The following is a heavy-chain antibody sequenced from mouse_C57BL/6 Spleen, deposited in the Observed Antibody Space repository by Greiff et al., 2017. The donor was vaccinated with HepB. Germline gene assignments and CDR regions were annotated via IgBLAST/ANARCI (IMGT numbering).Heavy chain of an antibody. V-gene: IGHV5-6*01. CDR2: ISSGGSYT. CDR3: ASSGSAWFAY. J-gene: IGHJ3*01. D-gene: IGHD3-2*02. Sequence: EVNVVESGGDLVKPGGSLKLSCAASGFTFSSYGMSWVRQTPDKRLEWVATISSGGSYTYYPDSVKGRFTISRDNAKNTLYLQMSSLKSEDTAMYYCASSGSAWFAYWGQGTLVTVSA. CDR1: GFTFSSYG.